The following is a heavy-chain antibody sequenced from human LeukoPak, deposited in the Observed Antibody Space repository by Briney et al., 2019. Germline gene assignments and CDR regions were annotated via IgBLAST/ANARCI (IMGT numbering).Heavy chain of an antibody. CDR2: ISGSGGST. V-gene: IGHV3-23*01. J-gene: IGHJ4*02. CDR1: GFTFSSYA. D-gene: IGHD3-22*01. Sequence: PGGSLRLSCAASGFTFSSYAMSWVRQAPGKGLEWVSAISGSGGSTYYADSVKGRFIIPRDNSKNTLYLQMNSLRAEDTAVYYCAKEIRRYDSSGYYSWGQGTLVTVSS. CDR3: AKEIRRYDSSGYYS.